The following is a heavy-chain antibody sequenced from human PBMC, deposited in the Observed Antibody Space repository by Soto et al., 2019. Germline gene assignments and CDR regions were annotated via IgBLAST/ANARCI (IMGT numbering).Heavy chain of an antibody. D-gene: IGHD3-10*01. CDR3: AGQRGPTGPSY. CDR2: IYHSGNT. J-gene: IGHJ4*02. CDR1: GDSITSNYH. Sequence: QLQLQESGPGLVKPSETLSLTCTVSGDSITSNYHWGWIRQPPGKGLEWIGSIYHSGNTYHNPSLKSRVTISVDTSKNHLSLNLRSVTAADAAVYCCAGQRGPTGPSYWGQGTLVTVSS. V-gene: IGHV4-39*01.